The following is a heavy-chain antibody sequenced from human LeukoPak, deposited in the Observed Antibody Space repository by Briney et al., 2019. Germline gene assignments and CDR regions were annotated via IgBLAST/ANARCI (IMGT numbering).Heavy chain of an antibody. CDR1: GYTFTSYY. D-gene: IGHD3-3*01. CDR3: ARVYVNDFWSGSLRAFDI. V-gene: IGHV1-46*01. J-gene: IGHJ3*02. CDR2: INPSGGST. Sequence: ASVKVSCKASGYTFTSYYMHWVRQAPGQGLEWMGIINPSGGSTSYAQKFQGRVTMTRDTSTSTVYMELSSLRSEDTAVYYCARVYVNDFWSGSLRAFDIWGQGTMVTVSS.